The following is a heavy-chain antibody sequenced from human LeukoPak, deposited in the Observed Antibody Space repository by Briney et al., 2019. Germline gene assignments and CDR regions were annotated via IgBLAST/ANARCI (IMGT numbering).Heavy chain of an antibody. V-gene: IGHV3-48*03. CDR2: ISSSSTI. CDR1: GFTFSSYE. J-gene: IGHJ4*02. CDR3: ARASGGLDY. Sequence: PGGSLRLSCAASGFTFSSYEMNWVRQAPGKGLEWVSCISSSSTIYYADSVKGRLTISRDNAKNSLYLQMNSLRAEDTAVYYCARASGGLDYWGQGTLVTVSS. D-gene: IGHD2-8*02.